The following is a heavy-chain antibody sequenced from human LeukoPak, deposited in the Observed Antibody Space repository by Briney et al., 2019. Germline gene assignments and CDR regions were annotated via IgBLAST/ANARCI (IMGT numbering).Heavy chain of an antibody. D-gene: IGHD5-18*01. CDR3: ARVADGKGYPFDY. J-gene: IGHJ4*02. CDR2: IYYSGST. V-gene: IGHV4-59*12. CDR1: GGSISSYY. Sequence: SETLSLTCTVSGGSISSYYWSWIRQPPGKGLEWIGYIYYSGSTNYNPSLKSRVTISVDTSKNQFSLKLSSVTAADTAVYYCARVADGKGYPFDYWGQGTLVIVSS.